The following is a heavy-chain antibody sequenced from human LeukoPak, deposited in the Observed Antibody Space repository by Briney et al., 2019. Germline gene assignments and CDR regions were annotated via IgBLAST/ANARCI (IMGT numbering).Heavy chain of an antibody. Sequence: PGGSLRLSCAASGFTFSSYNMNWVRQAPGKGLEWVSYISSGLSTIYYADSVKGRFTISRDNAKNSLYLQMDSLRDEDTAVYYCARARYCAVGTCYKDYWGQGTLVTVSS. CDR1: GFTFSSYN. CDR2: ISSGLSTI. J-gene: IGHJ4*02. CDR3: ARARYCAVGTCYKDY. D-gene: IGHD2-15*01. V-gene: IGHV3-48*02.